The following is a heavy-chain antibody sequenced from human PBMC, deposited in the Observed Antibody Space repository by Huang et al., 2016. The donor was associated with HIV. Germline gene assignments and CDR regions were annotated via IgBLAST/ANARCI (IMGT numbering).Heavy chain of an antibody. CDR1: GGSFSGYY. D-gene: IGHD1-1*01. CDR2: INHSGST. CDR3: ARERMMSWLDDHDAFDI. V-gene: IGHV4-34*01. Sequence: QVQLQQWGAGLLKPSETLSLTCAVYGGSFSGYYWSWIRQSPGKGLEWIGEINHSGSTNEDPSRKSRLTISVDTSKNQFSLKLSSVTAADTAVYYCARERMMSWLDDHDAFDIWGQGTMVTVSS. J-gene: IGHJ3*02.